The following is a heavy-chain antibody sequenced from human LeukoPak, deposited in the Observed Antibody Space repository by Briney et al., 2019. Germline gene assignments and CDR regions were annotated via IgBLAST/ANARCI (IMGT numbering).Heavy chain of an antibody. CDR1: GFTFSSYA. Sequence: GGSLRLSCAASGFTFSSYAMSWVPEAPGKGLEWVSAISGSGGSTYYADSVKGGFTISRDNSKNTLYLQMNSLRAEDTAVYYCAQEWLHGMDVWGQGTTVTVSS. D-gene: IGHD6-19*01. CDR3: AQEWLHGMDV. V-gene: IGHV3-23*01. CDR2: ISGSGGST. J-gene: IGHJ6*02.